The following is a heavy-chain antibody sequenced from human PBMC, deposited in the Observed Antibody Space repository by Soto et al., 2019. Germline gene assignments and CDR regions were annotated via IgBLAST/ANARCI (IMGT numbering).Heavy chain of an antibody. Sequence: ESGGGVVQPGRSLRLSCAASGFTFSSYGMHWVRQAPGKGLEWVAVIWYDGSNKYYADSVKGRFTISRDNSKNTLYLQMNSLRAEDTAVYYCAREALMVYASRDFDYWGQGTLVTVSS. CDR3: AREALMVYASRDFDY. D-gene: IGHD2-8*01. CDR2: IWYDGSNK. V-gene: IGHV3-33*01. J-gene: IGHJ4*02. CDR1: GFTFSSYG.